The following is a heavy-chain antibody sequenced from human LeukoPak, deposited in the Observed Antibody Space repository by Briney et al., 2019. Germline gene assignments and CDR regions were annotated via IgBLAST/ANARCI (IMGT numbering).Heavy chain of an antibody. CDR2: IYPGDSDT. CDR3: ARGAAGTTPDYYYFGLDV. D-gene: IGHD1-7*01. CDR1: GYSFTSYW. V-gene: IGHV5-51*01. J-gene: IGHJ6*02. Sequence: GESLKISCKGSGYSFTSYWIGWVRQMPGKGLEWMGIIYPGDSDTRYSPSFQGQVTTSAVKSINTAHLQWSSLKASDTAMYYCARGAAGTTPDYYYFGLDVWGQGTTVRVSS.